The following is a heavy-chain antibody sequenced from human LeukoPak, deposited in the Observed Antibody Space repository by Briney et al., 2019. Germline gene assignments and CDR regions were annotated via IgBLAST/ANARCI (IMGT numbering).Heavy chain of an antibody. CDR2: ISAYNGNT. CDR3: ARVQTDWFDP. J-gene: IGHJ5*02. Sequence: GASVKVSCKASGYTFTSYGISWVRQAPGQGLEWMGWISAYNGNTNYAQKFQGRVTMTRDMSTSTVYMELSSLRSEDTAVYYCARVQTDWFDPWGQGTLVTVSS. CDR1: GYTFTSYG. V-gene: IGHV1-18*01.